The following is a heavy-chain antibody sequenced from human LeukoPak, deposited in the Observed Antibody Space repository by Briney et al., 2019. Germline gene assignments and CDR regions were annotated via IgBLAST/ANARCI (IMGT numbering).Heavy chain of an antibody. J-gene: IGHJ4*02. V-gene: IGHV3-49*04. Sequence: GGSLRLSCTASGFTFGDYAMSWVRQAPGKGLEWVGFIRSKAYGGTTEYAASVKGRFTISRDNSKSTLYLQMNGLRVEDTAVYYCTALARDYWGQGILVTVSS. CDR2: IRSKAYGGTT. D-gene: IGHD3-3*02. CDR3: TALARDY. CDR1: GFTFGDYA.